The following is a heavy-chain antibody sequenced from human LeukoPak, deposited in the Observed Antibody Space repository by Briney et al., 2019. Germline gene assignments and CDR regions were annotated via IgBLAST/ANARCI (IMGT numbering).Heavy chain of an antibody. V-gene: IGHV3-33*06. CDR1: GFTFSSYG. CDR2: IWYDGSNK. CDR3: AKDHYGSGSYIDY. D-gene: IGHD3-10*01. J-gene: IGHJ4*02. Sequence: PGRSLRLSCAASGFTFSSYGMHWVRQAPGKGLEWVAVIWYDGSNKYYADSVKGRFTISRDNSKNTLYLQMNSLRAEDTAVYYCAKDHYGSGSYIDYGGQGTLVTVSS.